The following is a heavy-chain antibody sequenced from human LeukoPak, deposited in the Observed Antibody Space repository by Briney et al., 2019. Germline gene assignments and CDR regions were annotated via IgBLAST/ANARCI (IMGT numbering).Heavy chain of an antibody. CDR2: IAFDGTNK. V-gene: IGHV3-30*18. CDR3: AKGTGGDYVPWVDY. J-gene: IGHJ4*02. CDR1: GFTFSSYG. Sequence: GGSLRLSCAASGFTFSSYGMHWVRQAPGKGLEWVAVIAFDGTNKYYADPVKGRFTISRDNSKNTLYLQMNSLRAEDTAVYYCAKGTGGDYVPWVDYWGQGTLVTVSS. D-gene: IGHD4-17*01.